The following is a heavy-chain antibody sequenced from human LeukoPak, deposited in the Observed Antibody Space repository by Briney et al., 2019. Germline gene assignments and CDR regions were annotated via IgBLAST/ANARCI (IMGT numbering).Heavy chain of an antibody. V-gene: IGHV3-48*03. CDR3: ARLSVSITRRFDL. J-gene: IGHJ5*02. CDR2: ITKGGPTV. D-gene: IGHD3-3*01. CDR1: GFTLSNYE. Sequence: GGSLRLSCAPSGFTLSNYEMNWFRLTPGKGLEWIANITKGGPTVLYAESVKGRFTISRDNANSSLYLQMNSLRAEDTAVYFCARLSVSITRRFDLWGQGTLDTVSS.